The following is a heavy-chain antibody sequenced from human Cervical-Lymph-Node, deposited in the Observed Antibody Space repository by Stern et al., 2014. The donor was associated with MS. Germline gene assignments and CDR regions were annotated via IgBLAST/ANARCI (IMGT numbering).Heavy chain of an antibody. V-gene: IGHV1-2*06. J-gene: IGHJ4*02. D-gene: IGHD6-19*01. Sequence: MQLVESGAEVKKPGASVKVSCKASGYSFTGYYMHWVRQAPGQGLESLGRINPNSGDTDYAQKFQGRVTMTRDTSISTAYMELSRLRSDDTAVYYCATIQWLPLYYFDYWGQGTLVTVSS. CDR3: ATIQWLPLYYFDY. CDR1: GYSFTGYY. CDR2: INPNSGDT.